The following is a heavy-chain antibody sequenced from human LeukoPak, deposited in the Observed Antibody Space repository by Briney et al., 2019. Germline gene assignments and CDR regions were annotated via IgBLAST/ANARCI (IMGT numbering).Heavy chain of an antibody. V-gene: IGHV4-34*01. CDR1: GGSFSGYY. CDR2: INHSGST. Sequence: PSETLSPTCAVYGGSFSGYYWSWIRQPPGKGLEWIGEINHSGSTNYNPSLKSRVTISVDTSKNQFSLKLSSVTAADTAVYYCASLKRGYSYGYRRGFDYWGQGTLVTVSS. D-gene: IGHD5-18*01. CDR3: ASLKRGYSYGYRRGFDY. J-gene: IGHJ4*02.